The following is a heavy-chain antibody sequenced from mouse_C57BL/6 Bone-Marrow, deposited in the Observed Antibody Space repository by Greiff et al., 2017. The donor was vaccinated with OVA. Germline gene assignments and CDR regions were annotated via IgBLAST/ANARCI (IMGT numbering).Heavy chain of an antibody. V-gene: IGHV1-64*01. CDR1: GYTFTSYW. CDR3: ARDGYCC. CDR2: IHPYSGST. D-gene: IGHD2-3*01. J-gene: IGHJ2*01. Sequence: VQLQQPGAELVKPGASVKLSCKASGYTFTSYWMHWVKQRPGQGLEWIGMIHPYSGSTNYNQKFKGKATLTVDKSSSTAYMQLSSLASEDSAVYCCARDGYCCWGKGITLTAAS.